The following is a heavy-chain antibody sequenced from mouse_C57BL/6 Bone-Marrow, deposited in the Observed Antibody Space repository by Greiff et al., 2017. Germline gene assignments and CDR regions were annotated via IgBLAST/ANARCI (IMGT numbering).Heavy chain of an antibody. CDR1: GYTFTSYW. CDR2: IHPSDSDT. CDR3: AISMYYYGSSPWFAY. D-gene: IGHD1-1*01. J-gene: IGHJ3*01. V-gene: IGHV1-74*01. Sequence: VQLQQPGAELVKPGASVKVSCKASGYTFTSYWMHWVKQRPGQGLEWIGRIHPSDSDTNYNQKFKGKATLTVDKSSSTAYMQLSSLTSEDSAVFYFAISMYYYGSSPWFAYWGQGPLVTVSA.